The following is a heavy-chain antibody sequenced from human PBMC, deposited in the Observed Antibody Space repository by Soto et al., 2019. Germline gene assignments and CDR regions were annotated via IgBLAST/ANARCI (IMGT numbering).Heavy chain of an antibody. CDR2: IYYSGIT. Sequence: QVQLQASGPGLVKPSQTLSLTCTVSGGSISSGDFYWIWTRQPPGKGLEWIGYIYYSGITYYNPSLKSRVTLSVDTSTKLFSLRLSSVTAADTAVYYCARYIGTSCLFDSWGQGTLVTVSS. V-gene: IGHV4-30-4*01. CDR1: GGSISSGDFY. D-gene: IGHD2-2*01. J-gene: IGHJ4*02. CDR3: ARYIGTSCLFDS.